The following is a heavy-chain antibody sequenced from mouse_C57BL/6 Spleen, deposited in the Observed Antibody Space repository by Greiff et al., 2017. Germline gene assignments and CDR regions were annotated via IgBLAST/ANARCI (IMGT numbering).Heavy chain of an antibody. CDR3: ARNRANYYGSSYWYFDV. D-gene: IGHD1-1*01. Sequence: QAQLQQPGAELVRPGTSVKLSCKASGYTFTSYWLHWVKQRPGQGLEWIGVIYPSDSYTNYNQKFKGKDTLTVDTSSSPAYMQLSSLTSEDSAVYYCARNRANYYGSSYWYFDVWGTGTTVTVSS. J-gene: IGHJ1*03. V-gene: IGHV1-59*01. CDR1: GYTFTSYW. CDR2: IYPSDSYT.